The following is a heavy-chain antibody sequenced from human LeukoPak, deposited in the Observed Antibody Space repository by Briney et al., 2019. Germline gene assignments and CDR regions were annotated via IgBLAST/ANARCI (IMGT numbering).Heavy chain of an antibody. V-gene: IGHV3-74*01. CDR1: GFTFSSYW. CDR2: INTDGSST. J-gene: IGHJ4*02. D-gene: IGHD6-19*01. CDR3: ASIAVAPNPMSANNDY. Sequence: GGSLRLSCAASGFTFSSYWMHWVRQAPGKGLVWVSRINTDGSSTSYADSVKGRFTISRDNAKNTLYLQINSLRAEDTAVYYCASIAVAPNPMSANNDYWGQGTLVTVSS.